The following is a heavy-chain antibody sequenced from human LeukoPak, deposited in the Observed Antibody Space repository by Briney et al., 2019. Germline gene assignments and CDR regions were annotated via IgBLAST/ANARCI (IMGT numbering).Heavy chain of an antibody. V-gene: IGHV4-34*01. Sequence: SETLSLTCAVYGGPFSGYYWSWIRQPPGKGLEWIGEINHSGSTSYNPSLKSRVTISVDTSKNQFSLKLSSVTAADTAVYYCARVGYDSSGYFTAPDYWGQGTLVTVSS. J-gene: IGHJ4*02. D-gene: IGHD3-22*01. CDR3: ARVGYDSSGYFTAPDY. CDR1: GGPFSGYY. CDR2: INHSGST.